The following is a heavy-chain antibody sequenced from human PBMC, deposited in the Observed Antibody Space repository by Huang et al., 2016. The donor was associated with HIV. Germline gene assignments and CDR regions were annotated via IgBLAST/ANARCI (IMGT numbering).Heavy chain of an antibody. Sequence: QVQLVESGGGVVQPGRSLRISCAASGFTFSRYGRHWVRQAPGKGLEVVGVISYDGKTKYYADSVKGRFSISRDNSKTTVYLQLNSLRVEDTAVYYCAKGGSAAAVLDFWGQGTLVTVSS. CDR2: ISYDGKTK. D-gene: IGHD6-13*01. J-gene: IGHJ4*02. CDR3: AKGGSAAAVLDF. CDR1: GFTFSRYG. V-gene: IGHV3-30*18.